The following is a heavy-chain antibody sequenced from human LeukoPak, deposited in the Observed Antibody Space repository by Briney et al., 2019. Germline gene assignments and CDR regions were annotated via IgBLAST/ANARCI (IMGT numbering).Heavy chain of an antibody. CDR3: ARCSPRAVGNYLDS. CDR2: IYPRGST. V-gene: IGHV4-30-2*01. Sequence: SETLSLTCTVSGDPISRGSFSWTWIRQAPGKGLEWIGYIYPRGSTYYNPSLKSRVNLSIDKSNNQFSLDLASVTAADTAVYYCARCSPRAVGNYLDSWGQGTLVTVSS. J-gene: IGHJ4*02. CDR1: GDPISRGSFS. D-gene: IGHD4-23*01.